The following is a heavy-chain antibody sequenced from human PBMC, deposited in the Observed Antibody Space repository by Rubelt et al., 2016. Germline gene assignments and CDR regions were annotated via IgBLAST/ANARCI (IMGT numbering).Heavy chain of an antibody. CDR1: GFTVSGSS. D-gene: IGHD5-24*01. J-gene: IGHJ6*02. CDR2: IYSSDRT. Sequence: EVQLVESGGGSVQPGGSLRLSCVASGFTVSGSSMSWVRQAPGRGLDWVSVIYSSDRTYFADSVKGRFTISRDNSKNILYLQMNSLRAEDTAVYYWTRDPRCRPSDWGQGTTVTVSS. V-gene: IGHV3-66*01. CDR3: TRDPRCRPSD.